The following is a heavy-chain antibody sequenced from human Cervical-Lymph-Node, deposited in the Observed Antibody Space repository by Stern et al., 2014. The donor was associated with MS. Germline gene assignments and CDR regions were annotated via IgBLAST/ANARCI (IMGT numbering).Heavy chain of an antibody. CDR2: ISYDGSDN. CDR3: ARGGAVTSSEYYFDY. Sequence: MQLVESGGGVVQPGRSLRLSCAASGFTFSYHAMHWVRQAPGKGLEWVAVISYDGSDNYYAGSVKGRFTLSRDNSKKTLYLQMNSLRAEDTAVYYCARGGAVTSSEYYFDYWGQGTLVTVSS. V-gene: IGHV3-30*01. D-gene: IGHD4-17*01. J-gene: IGHJ4*02. CDR1: GFTFSYHA.